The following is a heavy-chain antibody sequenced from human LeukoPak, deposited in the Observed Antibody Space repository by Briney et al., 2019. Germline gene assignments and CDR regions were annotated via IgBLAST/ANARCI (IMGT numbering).Heavy chain of an antibody. CDR2: IYYSGRT. V-gene: IGHV4-39*01. CDR3: ARYERDYDFWSGYYTGGWFDP. CDR1: GGSISSSSYY. D-gene: IGHD3-3*01. Sequence: ASETLSLTCTVSGGSISSSSYYWGWIRQPPGKGLEWIGDIYYSGRTYYNPSLKSRVTISVDTSKNQFSLKLSSVTAADTAVYYCARYERDYDFWSGYYTGGWFDPWGQGTLVTVSS. J-gene: IGHJ5*02.